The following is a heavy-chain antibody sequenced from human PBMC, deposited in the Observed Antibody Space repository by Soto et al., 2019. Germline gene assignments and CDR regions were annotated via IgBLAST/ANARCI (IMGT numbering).Heavy chain of an antibody. J-gene: IGHJ4*02. CDR1: GYTFTSYG. CDR3: ARDSYYYDSSGYYYPPSLPAY. D-gene: IGHD3-22*01. CDR2: ISAYNGNT. V-gene: IGHV1-18*01. Sequence: ASVKVSCKTSGYTFTSYGISWVRQAPGQGLEWMGWISAYNGNTNYAQKLQGRVTMTTDTSTSTAYMELRSLRSDDTAVYYCARDSYYYDSSGYYYPPSLPAYSGQGTLVTVSS.